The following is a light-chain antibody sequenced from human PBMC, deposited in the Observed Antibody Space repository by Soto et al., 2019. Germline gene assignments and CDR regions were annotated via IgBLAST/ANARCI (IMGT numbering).Light chain of an antibody. CDR1: SSDVGSYNL. Sequence: QSALTQPASGSGSPGQSITISCTGTSSDVGSYNLVSWYQQHPGKAPKLMIYEVSKRPSGVSNRFSGSKSGNTASLTISGLQAEEEADYYCCSYAGSSTFVFGGGTKLTVL. CDR3: CSYAGSSTFV. V-gene: IGLV2-23*02. CDR2: EVS. J-gene: IGLJ3*02.